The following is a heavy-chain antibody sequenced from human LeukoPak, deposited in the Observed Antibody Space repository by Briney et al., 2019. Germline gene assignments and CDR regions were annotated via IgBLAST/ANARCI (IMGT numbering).Heavy chain of an antibody. CDR3: AXXXXXXXYYYYGMDV. J-gene: IGHJ6*02. V-gene: IGHV4-59*01. CDR2: IYYSGST. CDR1: GGSISSYY. Sequence: PSETLSLTCTVSGGSISSYYWSWIRQPPGKGLEWIGYIYYSGSTNYNPSLKSRVTISVDTSKNQFSLKLSSVTAADTAVYYCAXXXXXXXYYYYGMDVWGQGTTVTVSS.